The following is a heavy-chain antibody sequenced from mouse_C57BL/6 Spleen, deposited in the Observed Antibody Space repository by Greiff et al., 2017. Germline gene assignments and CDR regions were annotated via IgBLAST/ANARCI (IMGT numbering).Heavy chain of an antibody. CDR1: GFTFSDYG. V-gene: IGHV5-17*01. CDR3: ARPTGNYGSSSWFAY. D-gene: IGHD1-1*01. J-gene: IGHJ3*01. CDR2: ISSGSSTI. Sequence: EVQRVESGGGLVKPGGSLKLSCAASGFTFSDYGMHWVRQAPEKGLEWVAYISSGSSTIYYADTVKGRFTISRDNAKNTLFLQMTSLRSEDTAMYYCARPTGNYGSSSWFAYWGQGTLVTVSA.